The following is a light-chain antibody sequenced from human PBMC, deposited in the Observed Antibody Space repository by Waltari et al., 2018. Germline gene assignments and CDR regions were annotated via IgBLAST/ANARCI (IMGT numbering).Light chain of an antibody. CDR2: AAS. CDR3: QQYGSSPIT. CDR1: QSVTSSY. V-gene: IGKV3-20*01. Sequence: ENVLTQSPGTLFLSPGERATLSCRASQSVTSSYLAWYQQKPGQSPRLLIYAASSRATGIPDRFSGSGSGTDFTLTISRLEPEDFAVYYCQQYGSSPITFGQGTRLETK. J-gene: IGKJ5*01.